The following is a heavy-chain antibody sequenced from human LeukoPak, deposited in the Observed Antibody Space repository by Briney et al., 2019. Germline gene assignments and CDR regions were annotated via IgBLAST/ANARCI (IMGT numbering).Heavy chain of an antibody. Sequence: SQTLSLTCTVSGGSISSGSYYWSWIRQPAGKGLEWIGRTYTSGSTNYNPSLKSRVTISVDTSKNQFSLKLSSVTAADTAVYYCATGLKQDNWFDPWGQGTLVTVSS. CDR1: GGSISSGSYY. CDR2: TYTSGST. V-gene: IGHV4-61*02. J-gene: IGHJ5*02. D-gene: IGHD2-15*01. CDR3: ATGLKQDNWFDP.